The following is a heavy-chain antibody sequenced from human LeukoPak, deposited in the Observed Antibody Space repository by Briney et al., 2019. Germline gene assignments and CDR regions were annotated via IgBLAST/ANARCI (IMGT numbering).Heavy chain of an antibody. D-gene: IGHD6-13*01. CDR3: ARRYSSSWWSFDY. J-gene: IGHJ4*02. V-gene: IGHV1-2*02. Sequence: GASVKVSCKASGYTFTGYYMHWVRQAPGQGLEWMGWINPNSGGTNYAQKFQGRVTMTRDTSISTAYMELSRLRSDDTAAYYCARRYSSSWWSFDYWGQGTLVTVSS. CDR1: GYTFTGYY. CDR2: INPNSGGT.